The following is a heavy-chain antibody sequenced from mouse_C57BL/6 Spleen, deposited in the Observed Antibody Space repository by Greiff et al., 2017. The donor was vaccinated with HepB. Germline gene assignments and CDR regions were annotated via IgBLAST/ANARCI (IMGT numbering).Heavy chain of an antibody. CDR3: TRERAITTGVDY. CDR2: IDPETGGT. CDR1: GYTFTDYE. Sequence: QVQLQQSGAELVRPGASVTLSCKASGYTFTDYEMHWVKQTPVHGLEWIGAIDPETGGTAYNQKFKGKAILTADKSSSTAYMELRSLTSEDSAVYYCTRERAITTGVDYWGQGTTLTVSS. D-gene: IGHD1-1*01. V-gene: IGHV1-15*01. J-gene: IGHJ2*01.